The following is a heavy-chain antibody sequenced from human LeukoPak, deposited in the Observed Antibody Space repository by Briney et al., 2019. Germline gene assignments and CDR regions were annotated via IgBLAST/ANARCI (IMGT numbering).Heavy chain of an antibody. CDR1: GYTFTSYG. CDR3: ARVVGSWFGEYGMDV. D-gene: IGHD3-10*01. J-gene: IGHJ6*04. Sequence: ASVKVSCKASGYTFTSYGISWVRQAPGQGLEWMGWISAYNGNTNYAQKLQGRVTMTTDTSTSTAYMELRSLRSDDTAVYYCARVVGSWFGEYGMDVWGKGTAVTVSS. V-gene: IGHV1-18*04. CDR2: ISAYNGNT.